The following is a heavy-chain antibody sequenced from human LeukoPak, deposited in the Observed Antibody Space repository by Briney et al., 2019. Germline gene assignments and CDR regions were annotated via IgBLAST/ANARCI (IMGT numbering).Heavy chain of an antibody. Sequence: QTGGSLRLSCAASGFTFSSYWMHWVRQAPGKGLEWVANIKQDGSEKYYVDSVKGRFTISRDNAKNSLYLQMNSLRAEDTAVYYCARDLAYYYMDVWGKGTTVTVSS. CDR1: GFTFSSYW. J-gene: IGHJ6*03. V-gene: IGHV3-7*01. CDR2: IKQDGSEK. CDR3: ARDLAYYYMDV.